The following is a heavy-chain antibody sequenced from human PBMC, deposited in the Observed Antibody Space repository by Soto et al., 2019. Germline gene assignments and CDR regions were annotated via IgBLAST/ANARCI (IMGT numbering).Heavy chain of an antibody. V-gene: IGHV4-59*01. Sequence: SETLSLTCTVSGGSISSYYWSWIRQPPGKGLEWIGYIYYSGSTNYNPSLKGRVTISVDTSKNQFSLKLSSVTAADTAVYYCARGPLGGYCSSTSCSPNYYYYGMDVWGQGTTVTVSS. CDR3: ARGPLGGYCSSTSCSPNYYYYGMDV. J-gene: IGHJ6*02. CDR2: IYYSGST. CDR1: GGSISSYY. D-gene: IGHD2-2*01.